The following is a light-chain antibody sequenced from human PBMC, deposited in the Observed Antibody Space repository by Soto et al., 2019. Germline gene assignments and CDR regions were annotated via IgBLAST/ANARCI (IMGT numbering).Light chain of an antibody. CDR3: QQYDKRPT. J-gene: IGKJ1*01. V-gene: IGKV3-15*01. Sequence: EIVMTQSPATLSVSPGERATLSCRASEGVSSNLAWYQQKSGQAPRLLIYGTSTRATGIPARFSGSGSGTEFTLTISSLQSEDFALYYCQQYDKRPTFGQGTKVEIK. CDR1: EGVSSN. CDR2: GTS.